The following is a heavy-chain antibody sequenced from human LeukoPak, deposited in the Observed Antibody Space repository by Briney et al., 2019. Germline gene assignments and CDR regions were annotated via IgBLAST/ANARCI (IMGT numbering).Heavy chain of an antibody. CDR1: GGSISSGDYY. D-gene: IGHD6-13*01. V-gene: IGHV4-61*08. CDR2: IYYSGST. J-gene: IGHJ6*03. CDR3: ARETGYSSSWYEIYYYYYYMDV. Sequence: SSETLSLTCTVSGGSISSGDYYWSWIRQPPGKGLEWIGYIYYSGSTNYNPSLKSRVTISVDTSKNQFSLKLSSVTAAGTAVYYCARETGYSSSWYEIYYYYYYMDVWGKGTTVTVSS.